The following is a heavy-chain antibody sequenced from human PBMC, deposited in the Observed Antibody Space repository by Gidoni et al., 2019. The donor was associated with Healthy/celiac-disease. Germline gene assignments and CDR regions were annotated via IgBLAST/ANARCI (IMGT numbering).Heavy chain of an antibody. CDR3: AHRSSLGYSSGWYPFDY. D-gene: IGHD6-19*01. J-gene: IGHJ4*02. CDR2: IYWDDDK. V-gene: IGHV2-5*02. CDR1: GFSLSTSGVG. Sequence: QITLTESGPTLVKPPQTLTLTCTFSGFSLSTSGVGVGWIRQPPGKALEWLALIYWDDDKRYSPSLKSRLTITKDTSKNQVVLTMTNMDPVDTATYYCAHRSSLGYSSGWYPFDYWGQGTLVTVSS.